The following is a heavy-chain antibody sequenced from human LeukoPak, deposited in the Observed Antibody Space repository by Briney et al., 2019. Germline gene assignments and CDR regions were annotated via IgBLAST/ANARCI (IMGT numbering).Heavy chain of an antibody. D-gene: IGHD5-18*01. V-gene: IGHV1-2*02. J-gene: IGHJ6*02. CDR1: GYTFTGYY. CDR3: ASARYSYGSNYYYYGMDV. CDR2: INPNSGGT. Sequence: ASVKVSCKASGYTFTGYYMHWVRQAPGHGLEWMGWINPNSGGTNYAQKFQGRVTMTRDTSISTAYMELSRLRSDDTAVYYCASARYSYGSNYYYYGMDVWGQGTTVTVSS.